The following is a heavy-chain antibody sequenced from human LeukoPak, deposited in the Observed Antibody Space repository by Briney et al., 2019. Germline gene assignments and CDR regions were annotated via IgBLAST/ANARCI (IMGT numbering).Heavy chain of an antibody. D-gene: IGHD3-3*01. V-gene: IGHV4-59*01. J-gene: IGHJ6*03. CDR3: ARDAAYDFWSGYEPHYYYMDV. CDR2: IYYSGST. CDR1: GGSISSYY. Sequence: SETLSLTCPVSGGSISSYYWSWIRQPPGKGLEWIGYIYYSGSTNYNPSLKSRVTISVDTSKNQFSLKLSSVTAADTAVYYCARDAAYDFWSGYEPHYYYMDVWGKGTTVTVPS.